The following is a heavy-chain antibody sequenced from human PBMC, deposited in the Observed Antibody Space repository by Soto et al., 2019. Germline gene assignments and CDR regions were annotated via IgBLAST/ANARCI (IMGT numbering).Heavy chain of an antibody. CDR1: GFTFDDYA. J-gene: IGHJ4*02. Sequence: EVQLVESGGGLVQPGRSLRLSCAASGFTFDDYAMHWVRPAPGKGLEWVSGISWNSGSIGYADSVKGRFTISRDNAKNSLYLQMNRLRAEDTALYYCASNIAAAWYVDYWGQGTLVTVSS. CDR3: ASNIAAAWYVDY. V-gene: IGHV3-9*01. D-gene: IGHD6-13*01. CDR2: ISWNSGSI.